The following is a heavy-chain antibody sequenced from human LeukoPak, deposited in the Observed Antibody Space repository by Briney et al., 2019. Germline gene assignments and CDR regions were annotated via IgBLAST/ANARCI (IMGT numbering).Heavy chain of an antibody. V-gene: IGHV3-11*04. CDR1: GFTFSDYY. CDR3: AKDGCSSTSCYRPNAFDI. J-gene: IGHJ3*02. Sequence: GSLRLSCAASGFTFSDYYMSWIRQAPGKGLEWVSYIIPSGTTTYYADSVKGRFTISRDNSKNTLYLQMNSLRAEDTAVYYCAKDGCSSTSCYRPNAFDIWGQGTMVTVSS. D-gene: IGHD2-2*01. CDR2: IIPSGTTT.